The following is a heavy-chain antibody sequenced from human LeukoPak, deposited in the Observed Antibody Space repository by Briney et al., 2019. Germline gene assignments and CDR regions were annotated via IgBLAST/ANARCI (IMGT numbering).Heavy chain of an antibody. CDR1: VESFSGYY. J-gene: IGHJ4*02. CDR3: ARGSSSSPWGD. CDR2: INHSGST. D-gene: IGHD6-13*01. Sequence: SETLSLTCAVYVESFSGYYWSWIRQPPGKGLEWIGEINHSGSTNYNPSLKSRATISVDTSKNQFSLKVTSVTAADTAVYYCARGSSSSPWGDWGQGTLVTVSS. V-gene: IGHV4-34*01.